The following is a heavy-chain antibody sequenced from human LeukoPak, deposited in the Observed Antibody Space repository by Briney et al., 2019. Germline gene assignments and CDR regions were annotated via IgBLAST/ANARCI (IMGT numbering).Heavy chain of an antibody. CDR2: IYYSEST. CDR1: GGFISSYY. CDR3: ARHKFLVGATFPLFDY. V-gene: IGHV4-59*08. D-gene: IGHD1-26*01. Sequence: SETLCLTCAVSGGFISSYYWSWVRQPPGKGLEWVGYIYYSESTNYTPSLKSRVTISVDTSKNQFSQKLSSVTAADTAVYYCARHKFLVGATFPLFDYWGQGTLVTVSS. J-gene: IGHJ4*02.